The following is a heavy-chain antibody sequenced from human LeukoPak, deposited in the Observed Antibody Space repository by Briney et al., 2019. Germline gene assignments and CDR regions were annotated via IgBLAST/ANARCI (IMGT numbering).Heavy chain of an antibody. V-gene: IGHV3-23*01. J-gene: IGHJ4*02. CDR3: AIDPNWGTHS. CDR2: IGNNGGGI. D-gene: IGHD7-27*01. CDR1: GFTFSTYT. Sequence: GGSLRLSCAASGFTFSTYTMYWVRHPPGKRLEWVSIIGNNGGGIHYADSVRGPFTISRDNSKNALYLQMNSLRVEDTAVYYCAIDPNWGTHSWGQGVLVTVSS.